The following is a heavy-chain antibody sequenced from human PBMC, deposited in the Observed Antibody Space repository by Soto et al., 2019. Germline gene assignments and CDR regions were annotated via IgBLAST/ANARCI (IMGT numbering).Heavy chain of an antibody. Sequence: GGSLRLSCAASGFTFSNAWMSWVRQAPGKGLEWVGRIKSKTDGGTTDYAAPVKGRFTISRDDSKNTLYLQMNSLKTEDTAVYYCTAARITIFGVVITTIDYWGQGTLVTVSS. D-gene: IGHD3-3*01. J-gene: IGHJ4*02. CDR2: IKSKTDGGTT. CDR3: TAARITIFGVVITTIDY. V-gene: IGHV3-15*01. CDR1: GFTFSNAW.